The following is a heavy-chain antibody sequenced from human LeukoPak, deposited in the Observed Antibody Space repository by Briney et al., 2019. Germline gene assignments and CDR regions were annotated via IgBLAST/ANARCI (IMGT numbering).Heavy chain of an antibody. CDR2: INHSGST. Sequence: SETLSLTCAVYGGSFSAYYWTSIRQSPRKGLEWIGEINHSGSTNYNPSLKSRVTISVDTSKNQFSLKLNSVTAADTAVYYCATFRWRVGFEFWGQGTLVTVSS. CDR1: GGSFSAYY. D-gene: IGHD2-15*01. CDR3: ATFRWRVGFEF. V-gene: IGHV4-34*01. J-gene: IGHJ4*02.